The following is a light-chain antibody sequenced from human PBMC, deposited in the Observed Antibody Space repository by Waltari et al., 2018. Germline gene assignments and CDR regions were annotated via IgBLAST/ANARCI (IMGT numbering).Light chain of an antibody. CDR2: YDG. Sequence: SFVLTQPPSVSVAPGKTAQISCVANNIGSKNVHWYQQRPGQAPVVVIYYDGDRPSGIPERFSGSNSGNTATLTISRVEAGDEADYYCQVWDGSSDPVVFGGGTKLTVL. CDR3: QVWDGSSDPVV. CDR1: NIGSKN. J-gene: IGLJ3*02. V-gene: IGLV3-21*04.